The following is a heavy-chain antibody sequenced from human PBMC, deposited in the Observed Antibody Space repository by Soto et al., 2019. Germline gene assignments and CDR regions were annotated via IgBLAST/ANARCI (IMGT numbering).Heavy chain of an antibody. J-gene: IGHJ4*02. D-gene: IGHD3-3*01. Sequence: XSVKDSFKASVYTFTSYAIHWVRQAPGQRLEWMGWINAGNGNTKYSQKFQGRVTITRDTSASTAYMELSSLRSEDTAVYYCAANYDFWSGYAYLLDYWGQGSLVTVSS. V-gene: IGHV1-3*01. CDR3: AANYDFWSGYAYLLDY. CDR1: VYTFTSYA. CDR2: INAGNGNT.